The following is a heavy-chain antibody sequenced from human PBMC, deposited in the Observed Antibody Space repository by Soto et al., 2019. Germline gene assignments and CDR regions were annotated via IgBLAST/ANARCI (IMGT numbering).Heavy chain of an antibody. Sequence: PGESLKISCKTSGYSFTSHWIAWVRQMPGKGLEWMGIIYPSDSDIRYRPSFQGQATISVDKSISTAYLQWSSLKASDTATYYCARQDYSNYRGGMDVWGQGTTVTVSS. V-gene: IGHV5-51*01. CDR2: IYPSDSDI. CDR1: GYSFTSHW. J-gene: IGHJ6*02. CDR3: ARQDYSNYRGGMDV. D-gene: IGHD2-2*01.